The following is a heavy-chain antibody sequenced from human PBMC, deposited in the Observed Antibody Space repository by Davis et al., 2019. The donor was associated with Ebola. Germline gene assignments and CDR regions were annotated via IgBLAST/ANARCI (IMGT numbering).Heavy chain of an antibody. CDR1: GFTFSDYY. J-gene: IGHJ6*02. CDR3: ARGSWYYDILTGPYGMDV. D-gene: IGHD3-9*01. V-gene: IGHV4-34*01. Sequence: ESLKISCAASGFTFSDYYMSWIRQPPGKGLEWIGEINHSGSTNYNPSLKSRVTISVDTSKNQFSLKLSSVTAADTAVYYCARGSWYYDILTGPYGMDVWGQGTTVTVSS. CDR2: INHSGST.